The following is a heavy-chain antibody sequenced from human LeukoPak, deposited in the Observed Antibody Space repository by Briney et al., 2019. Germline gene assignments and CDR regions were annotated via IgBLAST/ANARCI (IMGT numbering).Heavy chain of an antibody. CDR1: GFTFDDFV. V-gene: IGHV3-43D*03. Sequence: GSLRFSCVVSGFTFDDFVMHWGRQAPGKGLEWVSLISGDGGSTYYADSVRGRFTISRDNNKNSLYLQMYSLRAEDMALYYCAKGGGGRLIYYYYMDVWGKGTTVTVSS. D-gene: IGHD3-16*01. CDR3: AKGGGGRLIYYYYMDV. J-gene: IGHJ6*03. CDR2: ISGDGGST.